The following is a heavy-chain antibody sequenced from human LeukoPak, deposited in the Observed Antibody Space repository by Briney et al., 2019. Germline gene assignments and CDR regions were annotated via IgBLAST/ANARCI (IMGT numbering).Heavy chain of an antibody. V-gene: IGHV3-21*01. D-gene: IGHD3-10*01. CDR2: ISSSSSYI. J-gene: IGHJ5*02. CDR1: GFTFSSYS. CDR3: ARGSGYSYGSWFDP. Sequence: GGSLRLSCAASGFTFSSYSMNWVRQAPGKGLEWVSSISSSSSYIYYADSVKGRFTISRDNAKNSLYLQMNSLRAEDTAVYYCARGSGYSYGSWFDPWGQGTLVTDSS.